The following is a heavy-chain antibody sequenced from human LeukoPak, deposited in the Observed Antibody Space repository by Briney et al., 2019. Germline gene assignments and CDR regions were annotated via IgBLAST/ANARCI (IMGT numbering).Heavy chain of an antibody. CDR3: ASQVAVAGDYYGMDV. V-gene: IGHV3-23*01. Sequence: GGSLRLSCAASGFTFSSYAMSWVRQAPGKGLEWVSAISGSGGSTYYADSVKGRFTISRDNSKNTLYLQMNSLRAEDTAVYYCASQVAVAGDYYGMDVWGQGTTVTVSS. CDR1: GFTFSSYA. D-gene: IGHD6-19*01. J-gene: IGHJ6*02. CDR2: ISGSGGST.